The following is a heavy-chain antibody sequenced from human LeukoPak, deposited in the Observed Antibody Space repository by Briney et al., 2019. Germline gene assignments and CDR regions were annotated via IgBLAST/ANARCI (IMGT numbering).Heavy chain of an antibody. CDR1: GCTVTGYY. Sequence: AAVTVSCMGSGCTVTGYYMHWVGPPPRQGGAWMGWINPNSGGTNYEQKFQGRVTMTRDTSISTAYMELSRLRSDDTAVYYCARVGFGESLADYGMDVWGQGTTVTVSS. CDR2: INPNSGGT. V-gene: IGHV1-2*02. J-gene: IGHJ6*02. CDR3: ARVGFGESLADYGMDV. D-gene: IGHD3-10*01.